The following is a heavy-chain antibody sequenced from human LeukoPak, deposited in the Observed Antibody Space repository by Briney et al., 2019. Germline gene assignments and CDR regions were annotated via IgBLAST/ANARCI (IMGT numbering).Heavy chain of an antibody. CDR3: ARATVTTKGPFDY. CDR2: IIPIFGTA. D-gene: IGHD4-11*01. Sequence: SVKVPCKASGGTFSSYAISWVRQAPGQGLEWMGGIIPIFGTANYAQKFQGRVTITADESTSTAYMELSSLRSEDTAVYYCARATVTTKGPFDYWGQGTLVTVSS. J-gene: IGHJ4*02. CDR1: GGTFSSYA. V-gene: IGHV1-69*13.